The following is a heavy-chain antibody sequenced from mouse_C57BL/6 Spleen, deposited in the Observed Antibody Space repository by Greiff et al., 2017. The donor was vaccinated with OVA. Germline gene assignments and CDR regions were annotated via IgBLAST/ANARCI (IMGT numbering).Heavy chain of an antibody. CDR3: ARSSFY. V-gene: IGHV1-26*01. D-gene: IGHD3-1*01. J-gene: IGHJ3*01. Sequence: VQLQQSGPELVKPGASVKISCKASGYTFTDYYMNWVKQSHGKSLEWIGDINPNNGGTSYNQKFKGKATLTVDESSSTAYMELRSLTSEDSAVYYCARSSFYWGQGTLVTVSA. CDR1: GYTFTDYY. CDR2: INPNNGGT.